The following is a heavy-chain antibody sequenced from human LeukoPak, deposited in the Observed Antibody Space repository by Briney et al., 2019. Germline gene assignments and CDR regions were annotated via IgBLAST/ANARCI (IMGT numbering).Heavy chain of an antibody. CDR2: INPSGGST. V-gene: IGHV1-46*01. D-gene: IGHD6-19*01. Sequence: ASVKVSCKAPGYTFTSYYMHWVRQAPGQGLEWMGIINPSGGSTSYAQKFQGRVTMTRDTSTSTVYMELSSLRSEDTAVYYCARSKAGSGWSYYYYGMDVWGQGTTVTVSS. J-gene: IGHJ6*02. CDR3: ARSKAGSGWSYYYYGMDV. CDR1: GYTFTSYY.